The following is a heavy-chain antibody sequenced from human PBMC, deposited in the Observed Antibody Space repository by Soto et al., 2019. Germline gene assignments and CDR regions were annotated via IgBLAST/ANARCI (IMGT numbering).Heavy chain of an antibody. V-gene: IGHV5-10-1*01. CDR1: GYSFTSYW. J-gene: IGHJ6*02. CDR2: IDPSDSYT. D-gene: IGHD1-1*01. Sequence: GESLKISCKGSGYSFTSYWISWVRQMPGKGLEWMGRIDPSDSYTNYSPSFQGHVTISADKSISTAYLQWSSLKASDTAMYYCASNDRSYYGMDVWGQGTTVTVSS. CDR3: ASNDRSYYGMDV.